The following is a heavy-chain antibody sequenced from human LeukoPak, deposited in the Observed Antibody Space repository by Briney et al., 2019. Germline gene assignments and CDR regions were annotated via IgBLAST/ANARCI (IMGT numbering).Heavy chain of an antibody. J-gene: IGHJ4*02. V-gene: IGHV3-23*01. D-gene: IGHD5-24*01. CDR2: ITGSGGST. CDR1: GFTFITYG. CDR3: GRDSRWAQPDY. Sequence: GGSLRLSCAASGFTFITYGMNWVRQAPGKGLEWVSGITGSGGSTYYADSVKGRFTISRDNSKNTVYLQINSLTAEDTAVYFCGRDSRWAQPDYWGQGTLVTVSS.